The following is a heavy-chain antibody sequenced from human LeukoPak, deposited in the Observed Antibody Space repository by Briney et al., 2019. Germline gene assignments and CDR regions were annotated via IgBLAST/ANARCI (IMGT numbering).Heavy chain of an antibody. V-gene: IGHV1-2*02. J-gene: IGHJ4*02. CDR3: ARDLTRRAYGSPGLGY. D-gene: IGHD1-26*01. CDR1: GYTFTGYY. CDR2: INPNSGGT. Sequence: ASVKVSCKASGYTFTGYYMHWVRQAPGQGLEWMGWINPNSGGTNYAQKFQGRVTMTRDTSISTAYMELSRLRSDDTAVYYCARDLTRRAYGSPGLGYWGQGTLVTVSS.